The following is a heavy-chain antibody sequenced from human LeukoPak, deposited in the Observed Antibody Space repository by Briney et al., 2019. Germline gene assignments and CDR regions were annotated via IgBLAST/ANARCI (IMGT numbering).Heavy chain of an antibody. D-gene: IGHD3-10*01. CDR2: LRYDGSNK. CDR1: GFTFSGYG. V-gene: IGHV3-30*02. Sequence: GGSLRLSCTASGFTFSGYGMHWVRQAPGKGLEWVAFLRYDGSNKYYTDSVKGRFTISRDNSKNALYLQMNSLRAEDTAVCYCARDHPGGYYYVDVWGKGTTVTVSS. J-gene: IGHJ6*03. CDR3: ARDHPGGYYYVDV.